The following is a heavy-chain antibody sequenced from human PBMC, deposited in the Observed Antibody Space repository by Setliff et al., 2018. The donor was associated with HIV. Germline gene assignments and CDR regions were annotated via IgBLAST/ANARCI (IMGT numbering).Heavy chain of an antibody. Sequence: PSETLSLTCTVSGASISSYYWSWIRQPPGKGLEWIGYIYDSGSTNYNPSLKSRVTISVDTSKNQFSLKLSSVTAADTAVYYCARIGSGWSVGWFDPWGQGTLVTVSS. V-gene: IGHV4-59*13. D-gene: IGHD6-13*01. J-gene: IGHJ5*02. CDR1: GASISSYY. CDR3: ARIGSGWSVGWFDP. CDR2: IYDSGST.